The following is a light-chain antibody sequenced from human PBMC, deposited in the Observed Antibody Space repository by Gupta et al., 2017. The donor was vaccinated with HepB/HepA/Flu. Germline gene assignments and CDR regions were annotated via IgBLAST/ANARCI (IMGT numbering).Light chain of an antibody. CDR2: GAS. V-gene: IGKV3-15*01. CDR3: QQYYNWPPFT. Sequence: EIVMTQSPATLSVSQGERATLSCWASQSVSTSLAWYHQKPGQAPRPLIYGASTRATGVSARFSGSGSGTEFTLTISSLQSEDFGVYYCQQYYNWPPFTFGGGTKVEI. J-gene: IGKJ4*01. CDR1: QSVSTS.